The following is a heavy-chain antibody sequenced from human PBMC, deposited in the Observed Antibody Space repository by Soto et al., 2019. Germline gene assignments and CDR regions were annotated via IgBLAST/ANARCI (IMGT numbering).Heavy chain of an antibody. CDR2: VHSSGTT. J-gene: IGHJ6*04. Sequence: TLSLTCSVSSYSVATGGGYYWSWIRQHPGRGLEWIGHVHSSGTTYYNPSLRSRAIISADTPKNQFSLNLTSVTAADTAVYYCARDRGFGSKGVCYYYYGVYVWGKGTTVTVSS. CDR3: ARDRGFGSKGVCYYYYGVYV. V-gene: IGHV4-31*03. D-gene: IGHD2-8*01. CDR1: SYSVATGGGYY.